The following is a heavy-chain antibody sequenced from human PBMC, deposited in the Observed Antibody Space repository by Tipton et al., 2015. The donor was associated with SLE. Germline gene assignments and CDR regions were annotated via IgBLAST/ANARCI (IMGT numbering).Heavy chain of an antibody. Sequence: TLSLTCTVSGGSISSGSYYWGWIRQPAGKGLEWIGRIYTSGSTNYNPSLKSRVTISVDTSKNQFSLKLSSVTAADTAVYYCARYSYGSLNWFDPWGQGTLVTVSS. CDR2: IYTSGST. J-gene: IGHJ5*02. CDR3: ARYSYGSLNWFDP. CDR1: GGSISSGSYY. V-gene: IGHV4-61*02. D-gene: IGHD5-18*01.